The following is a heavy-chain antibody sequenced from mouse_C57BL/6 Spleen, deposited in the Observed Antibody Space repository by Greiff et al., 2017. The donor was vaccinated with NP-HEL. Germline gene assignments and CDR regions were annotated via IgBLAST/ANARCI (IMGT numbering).Heavy chain of an antibody. Sequence: QVHVKQPGAELVKPGASVKLSCKASGYTFTSYWMHWVKQRPGQGLEWIGMIHPNSGSTNYNEKFKSKATLTVDKSSSTAYMQLSSLTSEDSAVYYCAREGGSSPFFAYWGQGTLVTVSA. D-gene: IGHD1-1*01. CDR1: GYTFTSYW. J-gene: IGHJ3*01. CDR3: AREGGSSPFFAY. V-gene: IGHV1-64*01. CDR2: IHPNSGST.